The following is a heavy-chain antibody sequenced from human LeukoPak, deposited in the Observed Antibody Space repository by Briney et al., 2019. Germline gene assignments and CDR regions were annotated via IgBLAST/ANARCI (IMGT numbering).Heavy chain of an antibody. CDR1: GYSFTTYA. V-gene: IGHV7-4-1*02. Sequence: GASVTVSFKASGYSFTTYAINWVRQAPGQGLEWMGWINTNTGNPTYAQGFAGQFVFSLDTSVNTAYLQISSLKAEDTAVYYCVRVSPKSTSVDYWGQGTLVSVSS. CDR3: VRVSPKSTSVDY. CDR2: INTNTGNP. J-gene: IGHJ4*02.